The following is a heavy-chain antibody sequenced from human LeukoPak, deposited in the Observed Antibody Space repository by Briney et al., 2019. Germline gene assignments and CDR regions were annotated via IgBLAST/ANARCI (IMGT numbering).Heavy chain of an antibody. CDR1: GFTFSSYE. CDR3: AQDLFGPLHPID. Sequence: GGSLRLSCAASGFTFSSYEMNWVRQAPGKGLEWVSYISSSGSTIYYADSVKGRFTISRHNAKNSLYLQMNSLRAEDTVVYYCAQDLFGPLHPIDWGQGTLVTVSS. V-gene: IGHV3-48*03. J-gene: IGHJ4*02. CDR2: ISSSGSTI. D-gene: IGHD2-15*01.